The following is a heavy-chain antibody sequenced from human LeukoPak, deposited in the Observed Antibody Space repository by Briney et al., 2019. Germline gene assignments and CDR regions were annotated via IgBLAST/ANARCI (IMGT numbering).Heavy chain of an antibody. CDR1: GFTFSSYA. CDR2: ISGSGGST. V-gene: IGHV3-23*01. Sequence: PGGSLRLSCAASGFTFSSYAMSWVRQAPGKGLEWVSAISGSGGSTYYADSVKGRFTISRDNSKNTLYLRMNSLRAEDTAVYYCAKEGHSGWSHDYYGMDVWGQGTTVTVSS. J-gene: IGHJ6*02. D-gene: IGHD4-23*01. CDR3: AKEGHSGWSHDYYGMDV.